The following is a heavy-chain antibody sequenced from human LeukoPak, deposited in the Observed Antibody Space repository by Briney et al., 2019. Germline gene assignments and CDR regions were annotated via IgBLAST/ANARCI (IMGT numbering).Heavy chain of an antibody. CDR1: GGSISSSSYY. V-gene: IGHV4-39*07. J-gene: IGHJ4*02. CDR2: IYYSGST. CDR3: ARVLGGQRVRDHYFDY. Sequence: PSETLSLTCTVSGGSISSSSYYWGWIRQPPGKGLEWIGSIYYSGSTYYNPSLKSRVTISVDTSKNQFSLKLSSVTAADTAVYYCARVLGGQRVRDHYFDYWGQGTLVTVSS. D-gene: IGHD3-16*01.